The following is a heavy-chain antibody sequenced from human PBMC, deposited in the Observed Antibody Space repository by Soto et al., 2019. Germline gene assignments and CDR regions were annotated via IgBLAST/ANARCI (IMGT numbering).Heavy chain of an antibody. D-gene: IGHD6-19*01. V-gene: IGHV1-69*06. CDR2: IIPIFGTA. CDR1: GGTFSSYA. Sequence: SVKVSCKASGGTFSSYAISWVRQAPGQGLEWMGGIIPIFGTANYAQKFQGRVTITADKSTSTAYMELSSLRSEDTAVYYCARDTFGPSVADDYWGQGTLVTVSS. CDR3: ARDTFGPSVADDY. J-gene: IGHJ4*02.